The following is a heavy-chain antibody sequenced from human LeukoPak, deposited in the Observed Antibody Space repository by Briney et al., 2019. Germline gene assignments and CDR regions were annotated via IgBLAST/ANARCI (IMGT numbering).Heavy chain of an antibody. CDR2: ISGSXGST. CDR3: AKEGGRFGELLHYYYYYGMDV. Sequence: PXKGLEWVSAISGSXGSTYYADSVKGRVTISRDNSKNTLYLQMNSLRAEDTAVYYCAKEGGRFGELLHYYYYYGMDVWGQGTTVTVSS. D-gene: IGHD3-10*01. V-gene: IGHV3-23*01. J-gene: IGHJ6*02.